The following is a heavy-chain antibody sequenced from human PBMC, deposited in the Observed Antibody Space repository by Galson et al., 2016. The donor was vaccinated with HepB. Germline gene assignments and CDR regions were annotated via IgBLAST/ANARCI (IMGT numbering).Heavy chain of an antibody. CDR1: GGSITSRNW. J-gene: IGHJ4*02. Sequence: LSLTCAVSGGSITSRNWWSWVRQSPGSGLEWIGYIYYSGSTYYNPSLRSRVTMSVDTSKKQFSLKLSSVTAADTAVYYCATIIKYYGDYVPTYYFDYWGPGTLVTVSS. CDR3: ATIIKYYGDYVPTYYFDY. V-gene: IGHV4-30-4*01. CDR2: IYYSGST. D-gene: IGHD4-17*01.